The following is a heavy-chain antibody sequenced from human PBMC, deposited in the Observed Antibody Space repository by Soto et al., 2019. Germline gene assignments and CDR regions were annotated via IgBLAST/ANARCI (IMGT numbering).Heavy chain of an antibody. V-gene: IGHV1-69*08. Sequence: QVQLVQSGAEVKKPGSSVKVSCKASGGTFSSYTISWVRQAPGQGLEWMGRIIPILGIANYAQKFQGRVTSTADKSTSTAYMELSSLRSEDTAVYYCARDLGSDIVVVPAATSWGQGTLVTVSS. J-gene: IGHJ4*02. CDR2: IIPILGIA. CDR1: GGTFSSYT. D-gene: IGHD2-2*01. CDR3: ARDLGSDIVVVPAATS.